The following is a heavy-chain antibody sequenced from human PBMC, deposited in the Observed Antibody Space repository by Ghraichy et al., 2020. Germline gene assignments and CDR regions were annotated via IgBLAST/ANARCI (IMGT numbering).Heavy chain of an antibody. Sequence: GGSLRLSCEASGFTFGGYWMNWVRQAPGKGLEWVANIKQDESEKNYVDSVKGRFTISRDNAKNSLYLQMNSLRAEDTAVYYCARAGYYGSGHSDYWGQGTQVTVSS. J-gene: IGHJ4*02. V-gene: IGHV3-7*01. D-gene: IGHD3-10*01. CDR2: IKQDESEK. CDR3: ARAGYYGSGHSDY. CDR1: GFTFGGYW.